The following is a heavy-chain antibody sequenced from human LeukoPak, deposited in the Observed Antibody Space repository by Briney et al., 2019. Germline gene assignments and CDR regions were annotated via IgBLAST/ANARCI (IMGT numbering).Heavy chain of an antibody. D-gene: IGHD3-3*01. CDR2: IYHSGST. Sequence: SETLSLTCTVSGGSISSGGYYWSWIRQPPGKGLEWIGYIYHSGSTHYNPSLKSRVTISVDTSKNQFSLKLSSVTAADTAVYYCARVPGTIFGVDGWFDPWGQGTLVTVSS. CDR3: ARVPGTIFGVDGWFDP. J-gene: IGHJ5*02. CDR1: GGSISSGGYY. V-gene: IGHV4-61*08.